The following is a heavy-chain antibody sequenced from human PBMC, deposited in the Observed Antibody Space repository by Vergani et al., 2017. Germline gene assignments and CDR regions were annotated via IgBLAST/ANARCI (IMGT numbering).Heavy chain of an antibody. J-gene: IGHJ5*02. V-gene: IGHV4-59*01. Sequence: QVQLQESGPGLVKPSQTLSLTCTVSGGSISSYYWSWIRQPQGKGLEWIGYIYYSGSTNYNPSLKSRVTISVDTSKNQFSLKLSSVPAAATAVYYCARDVGDYYDFWSGYSRWFDPWGQGTLVTVSS. CDR2: IYYSGST. CDR1: GGSISSYY. CDR3: ARDVGDYYDFWSGYSRWFDP. D-gene: IGHD3-3*01.